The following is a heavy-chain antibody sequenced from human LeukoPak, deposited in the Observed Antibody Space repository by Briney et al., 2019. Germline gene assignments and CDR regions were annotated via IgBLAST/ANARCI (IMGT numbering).Heavy chain of an antibody. CDR1: GGTFNSYA. D-gene: IGHD3-3*01. V-gene: IGHV1-69*05. CDR3: ARGGDYDFWSGYYSDAFDI. CDR2: IIPIFGTP. J-gene: IGHJ3*02. Sequence: SVKVSCKASGGTFNSYAISWVRQAPGQGLEWMGGIIPIFGTPNYAQKFQGRVTITTDESTSTAYMELSSLRSEDTAVYYCARGGDYDFWSGYYSDAFDIWGQGTMVTVSS.